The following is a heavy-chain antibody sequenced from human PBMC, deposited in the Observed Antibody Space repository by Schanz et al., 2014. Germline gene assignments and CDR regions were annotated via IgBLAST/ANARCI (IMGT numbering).Heavy chain of an antibody. J-gene: IGHJ5*02. CDR1: GFTFSGFW. Sequence: EVQLAESGGGLVQPGGSLRLSCAASGFTFSGFWMTWVRQARGKGLEWVANIKKDGSEKYYVDSVKGRFTISRDNAKNSLFLQMNSLRPEDTAVYYCARGRVLESWGQGTLVTVSS. D-gene: IGHD1-1*01. CDR2: IKKDGSEK. V-gene: IGHV3-7*01. CDR3: ARGRVLES.